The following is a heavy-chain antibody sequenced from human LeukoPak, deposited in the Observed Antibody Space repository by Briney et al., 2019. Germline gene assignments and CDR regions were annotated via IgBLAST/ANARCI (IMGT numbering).Heavy chain of an antibody. J-gene: IGHJ4*02. CDR1: GFTFSSHG. CDR2: IKQDGSEK. Sequence: GGSLRLSCAASGFTFSSHGMSWVRQAPGKGLEWVANIKQDGSEKYYVDSVKGRFTISRDNAKNSLYLQMNSLRAEDTAVYYCARAVAGTFDYWGQGTLVTVSS. D-gene: IGHD6-19*01. CDR3: ARAVAGTFDY. V-gene: IGHV3-7*01.